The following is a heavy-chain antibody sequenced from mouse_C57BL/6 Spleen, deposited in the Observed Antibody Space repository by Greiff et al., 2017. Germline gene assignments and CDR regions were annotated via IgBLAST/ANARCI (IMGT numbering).Heavy chain of an antibody. CDR2: IDPSDSET. J-gene: IGHJ4*01. Sequence: QVQLQQPGAELVRPGSSVKLSCKASGYTFTSYWMHWVKQRPIQGLEWIGNIDPSDSETHYNQKFKDKATLTVDKSSSTAYIQLSSLTSEDSAVYYCAREGTERVYAMDYWGQGTSVTVSS. D-gene: IGHD3-3*01. CDR3: AREGTERVYAMDY. CDR1: GYTFTSYW. V-gene: IGHV1-52*01.